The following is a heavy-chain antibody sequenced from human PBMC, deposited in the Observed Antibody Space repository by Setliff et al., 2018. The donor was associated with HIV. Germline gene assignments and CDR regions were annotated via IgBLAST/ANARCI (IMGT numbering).Heavy chain of an antibody. J-gene: IGHJ4*02. Sequence: GASVKVSCKASGHTFSDYGISWMRQAPGQGFEWLGWINAYNGDTNYAPKFQGRVTMTRDKPTSTAYMELRSLRSDDTAMYYCGRDRGWDRRYFEHWGQGSLVTVSS. CDR1: GHTFSDYG. V-gene: IGHV1-18*01. CDR2: INAYNGDT. CDR3: GRDRGWDRRYFEH. D-gene: IGHD1-26*01.